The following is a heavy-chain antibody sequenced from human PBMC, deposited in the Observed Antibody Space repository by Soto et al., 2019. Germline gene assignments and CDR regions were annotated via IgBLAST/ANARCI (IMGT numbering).Heavy chain of an antibody. V-gene: IGHV3-33*08. CDR1: GFTFSSYG. Sequence: GGSLRLSCAASGFTFSSYGMHWVRQAPGKGLEWVAVIWNDGSNKYYADSVKGRFTISRDNSKNTLYLQMNSLRAEDTAVYYCARDGNYGYRGVSYYYYMDVWGKGTTVTVSS. D-gene: IGHD4-17*01. CDR3: ARDGNYGYRGVSYYYYMDV. CDR2: IWNDGSNK. J-gene: IGHJ6*03.